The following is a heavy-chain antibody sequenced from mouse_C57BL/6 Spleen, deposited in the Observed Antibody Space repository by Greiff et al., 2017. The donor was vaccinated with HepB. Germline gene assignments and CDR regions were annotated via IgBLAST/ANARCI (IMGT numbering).Heavy chain of an antibody. J-gene: IGHJ1*03. D-gene: IGHD1-1*01. V-gene: IGHV5-9-1*02. CDR2: ISSGGDYI. CDR1: GFTFSSYA. Sequence: DVMLVESGEGLVKPGGSLKLSCAASGFTFSSYAMSWVRQTPEKRLEWVAYISSGGDYIYYADTVKGRFTISRDNARNTLYLQMSSLKSEDTAMYYCTRDYGSKDPHWYFDVWGTGTTVTVSS. CDR3: TRDYGSKDPHWYFDV.